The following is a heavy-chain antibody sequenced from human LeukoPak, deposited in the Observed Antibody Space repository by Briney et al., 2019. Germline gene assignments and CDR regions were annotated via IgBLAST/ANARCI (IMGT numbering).Heavy chain of an antibody. V-gene: IGHV4-59*01. CDR1: GGSISSYY. Sequence: SETLSLTCTVSGGSISSYYWSWIRQAPGKGLEWIGNIYYSGSTTYNPSLKSRGTISLDTSRNQFSLKLKSVTAADSAVYYCARGAHRTVVVGTRYYYYMDVWGKGTTVTVSS. J-gene: IGHJ6*03. CDR3: ARGAHRTVVVGTRYYYYMDV. CDR2: IYYSGST. D-gene: IGHD3-22*01.